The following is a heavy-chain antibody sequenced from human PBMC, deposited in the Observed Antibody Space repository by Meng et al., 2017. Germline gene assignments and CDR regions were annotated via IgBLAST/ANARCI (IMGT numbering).Heavy chain of an antibody. CDR1: GFTFSSYS. J-gene: IGHJ3*02. Sequence: GESLKISCAASGFTFSSYSMNWVRQAPGKGLEWVSSISSSSSYIYYADSVKGRFTISRDNAKNSLYLQMNSLRAEDTAVYYCARIVFLPLRGVIITDAFDIWGQATMVTVSS. CDR3: ARIVFLPLRGVIITDAFDI. D-gene: IGHD3-10*01. V-gene: IGHV3-21*01. CDR2: ISSSSSYI.